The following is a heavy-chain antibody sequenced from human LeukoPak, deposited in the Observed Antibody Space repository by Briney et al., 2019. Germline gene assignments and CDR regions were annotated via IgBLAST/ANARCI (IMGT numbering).Heavy chain of an antibody. J-gene: IGHJ6*02. V-gene: IGHV3-66*01. CDR2: IYSGGST. CDR1: GFTVSSNY. D-gene: IGHD3-10*01. CDR3: ARDTGTTYYYGSGSSDGMDV. Sequence: PGGSLRLSCAASGFTVSSNYMSWGRQAPGKGLEWVSVIYSGGSTYYADSVKGRFTISRDNSKNTLYLQMNSLRAEDTAVYYCARDTGTTYYYGSGSSDGMDVWGQGTTVTVSS.